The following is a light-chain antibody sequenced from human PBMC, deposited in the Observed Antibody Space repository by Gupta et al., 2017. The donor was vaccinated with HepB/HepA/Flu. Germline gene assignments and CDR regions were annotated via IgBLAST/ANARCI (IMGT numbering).Light chain of an antibody. CDR2: YAS. V-gene: IGKV3-11*01. CDR1: QSVSSY. J-gene: IGKJ3*01. Sequence: VLTQSPATLSLSPGARATLSCSASQSVSSYLAWYQQKPGQAPRSLIEYASNRANGRPARSISSRSGTAYTRISSSLQPEDDVVYYCTQRSNGQAFTFGPGTKVEIK. CDR3: TQRSNGQAFT.